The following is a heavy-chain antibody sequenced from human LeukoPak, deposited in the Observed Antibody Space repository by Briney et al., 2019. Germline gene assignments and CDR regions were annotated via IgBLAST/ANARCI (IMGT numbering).Heavy chain of an antibody. CDR3: ARGAGPRGDWFDP. CDR2: IYYSGST. Sequence: SSETLSLTCTVSGGSISSYYWSWIRQPAGKGLEWIGYIYYSGSTNYNPSLKSRVTISVDTSKNQFSLKLSSVTAADTAVYYCARGAGPRGDWFDPWGQGTLVTVSS. CDR1: GGSISSYY. D-gene: IGHD6-19*01. V-gene: IGHV4-59*01. J-gene: IGHJ5*02.